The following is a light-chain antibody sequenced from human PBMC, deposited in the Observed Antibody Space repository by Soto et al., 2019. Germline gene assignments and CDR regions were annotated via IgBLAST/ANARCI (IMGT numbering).Light chain of an antibody. J-gene: IGKJ1*01. CDR2: TAS. CDR3: QQSYSRPRT. CDR1: QSISSY. Sequence: DIRMTQSPSSLSASLGDRVTITCRASQSISSYLNWYQQKPGKAPNLLIYTASSLESGVPSRFSGSGSGTDFTLTIASLQPEDFATYFCQQSYSRPRTFGQGTKVDI. V-gene: IGKV1-39*01.